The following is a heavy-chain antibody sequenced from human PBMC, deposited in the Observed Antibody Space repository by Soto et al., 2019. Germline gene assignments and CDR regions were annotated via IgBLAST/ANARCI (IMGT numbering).Heavy chain of an antibody. CDR2: IFWDDDK. D-gene: IGHD2-8*02. CDR3: AHIYTGTGGHFDY. J-gene: IGHJ4*02. Sequence: GPTMMNPTQTLTLACTFSGFSLSASLMGVGWIRQPPEKALEWLALIFWDDDKRYSLSLKSRLTISKDTSKNQVVLTLTNVDPVDTATYYCAHIYTGTGGHFDYWGQGTLVTVSS. V-gene: IGHV2-5*02. CDR1: GFSLSASLMG.